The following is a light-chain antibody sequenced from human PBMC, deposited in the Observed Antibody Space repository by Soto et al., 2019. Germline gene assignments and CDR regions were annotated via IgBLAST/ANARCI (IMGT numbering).Light chain of an antibody. Sequence: ATQMTQSPSSLSASVGDRVTITCRASQFNRNDLGWYQQKPGKAPKLLIFAASKLQSGVPSRFSGSGSDTDFTLTISSLQPEDFATYYCLQDYTYPLTFGGGTRVEIK. CDR1: QFNRND. CDR3: LQDYTYPLT. J-gene: IGKJ4*01. V-gene: IGKV1-6*02. CDR2: AAS.